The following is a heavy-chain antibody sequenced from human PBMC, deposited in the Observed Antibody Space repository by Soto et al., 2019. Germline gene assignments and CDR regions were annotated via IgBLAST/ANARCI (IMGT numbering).Heavy chain of an antibody. CDR1: GGSISSYY. D-gene: IGHD3-3*01. CDR3: ARAQNGYDFWSGPKYGMDV. Sequence: QVQLQESGPGLVKPSETLSLTCTVSGGSISSYYWSWIRQPPGKGLEWIGYIYYSGSTNYNPSLKSRVTIPVDTSKNQFSLKLSSVTAADTAVYYCARAQNGYDFWSGPKYGMDVWGQGTTVTVSS. J-gene: IGHJ6*02. V-gene: IGHV4-59*01. CDR2: IYYSGST.